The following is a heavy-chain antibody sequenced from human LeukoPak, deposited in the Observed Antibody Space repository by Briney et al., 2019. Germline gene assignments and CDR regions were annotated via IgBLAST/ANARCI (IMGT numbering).Heavy chain of an antibody. V-gene: IGHV4-30-2*01. CDR2: IYHSGST. CDR1: GGSISSGGYS. CDR3: ACTPWLFGELLGAFDI. J-gene: IGHJ3*02. Sequence: SETLSLTCAVSGGSISSGGYSWSWIRQPPGKGLEWIGYIYHSGSTYYNPSLKSRVTISVDRSKNQFSLKLSSVTAADTAVYYCACTPWLFGELLGAFDIWGQGTMVTVSS. D-gene: IGHD3-10*02.